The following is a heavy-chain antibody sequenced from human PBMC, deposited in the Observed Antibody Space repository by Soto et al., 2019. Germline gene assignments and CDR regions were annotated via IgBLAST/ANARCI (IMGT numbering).Heavy chain of an antibody. J-gene: IGHJ4*02. D-gene: IGHD3-10*01. CDR3: LEGVTYPPHDY. V-gene: IGHV4-39*01. Sequence: QLRLQESGPGLVKPSETLSLTCTVSGGSISSSSHYWGWIRQPPGKGLEWIGSLNYSGSTYYNQSLRSRVNITVDTSKNQFSLNLSSVTAADTAVYYRLEGVTYPPHDYWGQGTLVTVS. CDR1: GGSISSSSHY. CDR2: LNYSGST.